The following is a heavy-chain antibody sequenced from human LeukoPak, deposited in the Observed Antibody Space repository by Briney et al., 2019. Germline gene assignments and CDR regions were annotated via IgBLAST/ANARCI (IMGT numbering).Heavy chain of an antibody. Sequence: SETLSLTCGVSGGSISGTNWWSWVRQTPGKGLEWIGEIFHTGITNHNPSLQSRVTMSVDTSKNQVSLTVTSVTAADTAVYYCASSSGWYRLDYWGQGTLVTVSS. CDR2: IFHTGIT. CDR3: ASSSGWYRLDY. V-gene: IGHV4-4*02. D-gene: IGHD6-19*01. CDR1: GGSISGTNW. J-gene: IGHJ4*02.